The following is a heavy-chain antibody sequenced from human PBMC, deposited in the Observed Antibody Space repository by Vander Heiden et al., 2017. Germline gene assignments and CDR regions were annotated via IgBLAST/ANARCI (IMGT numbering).Heavy chain of an antibody. CDR1: GFALMNSGVG. Sequence: QTTSQESGPTLAKPTQPLTLSCTFSGFALMNSGVGVGWIRKTPGKAPEWLALIYWNDLKRYSPSLNDRLFITMDTSKDQVVLTMTNMDPLDTATYYCAYHYCFFHVWGRGTLVTVSS. V-gene: IGHV2-5*01. CDR3: AYHYCFFHV. CDR2: IYWNDLK. J-gene: IGHJ2*01.